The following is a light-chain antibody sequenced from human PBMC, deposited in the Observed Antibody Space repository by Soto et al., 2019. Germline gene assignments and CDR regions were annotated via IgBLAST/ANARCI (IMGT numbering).Light chain of an antibody. CDR1: SGSIASNY. V-gene: IGLV6-57*04. CDR2: EDN. CDR3: QSYDSSIYVV. Sequence: NFMLTQPHSVSESPGKTVTISCTRSSGSIASNYVQWYQQRPGSAPTTVIYEDNQRPSGVPDRFSGSIDSFSNSASPTISGLKTEDEADYCCQSYDSSIYVVFGGGTKLTVL. J-gene: IGLJ2*01.